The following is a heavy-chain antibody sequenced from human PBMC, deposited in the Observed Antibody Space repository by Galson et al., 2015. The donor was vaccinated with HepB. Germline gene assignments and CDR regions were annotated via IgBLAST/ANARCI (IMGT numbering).Heavy chain of an antibody. Sequence: SLRLSCAASGFTFSSYSMNWVRQAPGKGLEWVSSISSSSSYIYYADSVKGRFTISRDNAKNSLYLQMNSLRAEDTAVYYCARDLKPARYRGFDYWGQGTLVTVSS. D-gene: IGHD6-6*01. V-gene: IGHV3-21*01. CDR1: GFTFSSYS. J-gene: IGHJ4*02. CDR3: ARDLKPARYRGFDY. CDR2: ISSSSSYI.